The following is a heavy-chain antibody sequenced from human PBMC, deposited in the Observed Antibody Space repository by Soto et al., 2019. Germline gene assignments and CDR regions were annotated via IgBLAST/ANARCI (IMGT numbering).Heavy chain of an antibody. D-gene: IGHD6-6*01. J-gene: IGHJ3*02. CDR2: ISSSSSYI. Sequence: EVQLVESGGGLVKPGGSLRLSCAASGFTFSSYSMNWVRQAPGKGLEWVSSISSSSSYIYYADSVKGRFTISRDNAKNSLYLQMNSLRAEDTAVYYCARDRTVPWAAFDIWGQGTMVTVSS. CDR3: ARDRTVPWAAFDI. V-gene: IGHV3-21*01. CDR1: GFTFSSYS.